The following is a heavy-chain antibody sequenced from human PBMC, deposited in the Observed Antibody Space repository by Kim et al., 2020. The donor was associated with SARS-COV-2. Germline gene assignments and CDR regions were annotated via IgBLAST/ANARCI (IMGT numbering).Heavy chain of an antibody. V-gene: IGHV3-23*01. Sequence: GGSLRLSCGASGFTFSSYAMSWVRQAPGKGLEWVSAISGSGGSTYYADSVKGRFTISRDNSKNTLYLQMNSLRAEDTAVYYCAKASSSWYREFDYWGQGTLVTVSS. CDR3: AKASSSWYREFDY. CDR2: ISGSGGST. J-gene: IGHJ4*02. CDR1: GFTFSSYA. D-gene: IGHD6-13*01.